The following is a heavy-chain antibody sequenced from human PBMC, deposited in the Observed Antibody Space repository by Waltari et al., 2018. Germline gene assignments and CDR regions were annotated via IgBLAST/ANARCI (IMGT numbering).Heavy chain of an antibody. CDR1: GYSISTDYY. Sequence: QVQLQESGPGLVKPSETLSLTCAVSGYSISTDYYWVWIRQPPGKGLEWIGNIHHSGSTYYNPSLKSRGSISLDTSKNQFSLELSSLTADDTAVYYCARGQGYWGQGTLVTVSS. CDR2: IHHSGST. J-gene: IGHJ4*02. V-gene: IGHV4-38-2*01. CDR3: ARGQGY.